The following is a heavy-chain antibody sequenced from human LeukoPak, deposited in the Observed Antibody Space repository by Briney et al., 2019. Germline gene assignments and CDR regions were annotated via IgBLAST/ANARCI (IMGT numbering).Heavy chain of an antibody. CDR1: GGSISSYY. J-gene: IGHJ5*02. V-gene: IGHV4-59*01. Sequence: PSETLSLTCTVSGGSISSYYWSWIRQPPGKGLEWIGYIYYSGSTNYKPSLKSRITISVDTSKNQFSLKLSSVTAADTAVYYCARGGYYGSGNDFRFDPWGQGTLVTVSS. CDR2: IYYSGST. CDR3: ARGGYYGSGNDFRFDP. D-gene: IGHD3-10*01.